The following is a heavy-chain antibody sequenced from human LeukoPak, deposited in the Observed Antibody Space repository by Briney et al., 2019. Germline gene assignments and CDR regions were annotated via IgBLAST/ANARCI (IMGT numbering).Heavy chain of an antibody. CDR2: INHSGST. J-gene: IGHJ4*02. CDR1: GGSFSGYY. D-gene: IGHD3-10*01. CDR3: ARTPPPNPGGGGDFFDY. V-gene: IGHV4-34*01. Sequence: SETLSLTCAVYGGSFSGYYWSWIRQPPGKGLEWIGEINHSGSTNYNPSLKSRVTISVDTSKNQFSLKLSSVTAADTAVYYCARTPPPNPGGGGDFFDYWGQGTLVTVSS.